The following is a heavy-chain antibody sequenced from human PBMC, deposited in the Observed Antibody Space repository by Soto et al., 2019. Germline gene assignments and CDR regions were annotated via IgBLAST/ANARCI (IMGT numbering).Heavy chain of an antibody. CDR1: GYTFTSYA. V-gene: IGHV1-3*01. CDR3: ARNNDYGDYGYYYYGMDV. D-gene: IGHD4-17*01. Sequence: ASVKVSCKAFGYTFTSYAMHWVRQAPGQRLEWMGWINAGNGNTKYSQKFQGRATITRDTSASTAYMELSSLRSEDTAVYYCARNNDYGDYGYYYYGMDVWGQGTTVTVSS. J-gene: IGHJ6*02. CDR2: INAGNGNT.